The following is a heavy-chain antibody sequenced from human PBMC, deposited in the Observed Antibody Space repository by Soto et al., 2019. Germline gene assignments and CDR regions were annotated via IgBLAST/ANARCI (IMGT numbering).Heavy chain of an antibody. CDR2: IYYSGST. Sequence: SETLSLTCTVSGGSISSGGYYWSWIRQHPGKGLEWIGYIYYSGSTYYNPSLKSRVTISVDTSKNQFSLKLSSVTAADTAVYYCARGRYYDILTGPRGYYYYYMDVWGKGTTVTVSS. V-gene: IGHV4-31*03. CDR1: GGSISSGGYY. CDR3: ARGRYYDILTGPRGYYYYYMDV. J-gene: IGHJ6*03. D-gene: IGHD3-9*01.